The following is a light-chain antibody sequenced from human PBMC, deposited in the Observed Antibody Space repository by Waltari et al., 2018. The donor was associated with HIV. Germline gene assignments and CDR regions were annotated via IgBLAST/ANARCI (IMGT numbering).Light chain of an antibody. V-gene: IGLV1-40*01. CDR3: QSYDSSLSGSWV. CDR1: SSNIGAGYD. CDR2: GNN. Sequence: QSVLTQPPSVSGAPGQRVTFSCTGSSSNIGAGYDVHWYQQLPGTAPQLLIYGNNDRPSGVPDRFSGSKSGTSASLAITGLQAEDEADYYCQSYDSSLSGSWVFGGGTKLTVL. J-gene: IGLJ3*02.